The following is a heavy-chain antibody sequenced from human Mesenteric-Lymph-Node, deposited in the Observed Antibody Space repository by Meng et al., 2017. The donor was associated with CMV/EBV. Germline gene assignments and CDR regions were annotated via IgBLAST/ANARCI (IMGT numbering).Heavy chain of an antibody. D-gene: IGHD3-22*01. J-gene: IGHJ3*02. CDR3: TRDLIGYDAFDI. Sequence: ASVKVSCKASGYTFTNYGIGWVRQAPGQGLEWMGRINPDGGTTTYAQKFRGGLTLTSDTSTNTVYMELSSLRSEDTAVYYCTRDLIGYDAFDIWGQGTMVTVSS. V-gene: IGHV1-18*01. CDR2: INPDGGTT. CDR1: GYTFTNYG.